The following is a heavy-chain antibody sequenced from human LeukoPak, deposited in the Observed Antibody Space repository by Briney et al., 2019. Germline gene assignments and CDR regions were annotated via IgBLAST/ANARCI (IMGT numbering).Heavy chain of an antibody. J-gene: IGHJ4*02. Sequence: PSETLSLTCTVSGGSISSGGYYWSWIRQHPGKGLEWIGYIYYSGSTYYNPSLKSRVTISVDTSKNQFSLKLSSVTAADTAVYYCARGGSGTYYALFAGWGQGTLVTVSS. V-gene: IGHV4-31*03. D-gene: IGHD3-10*01. CDR2: IYYSGST. CDR1: GGSISSGGYY. CDR3: ARGGSGTYYALFAG.